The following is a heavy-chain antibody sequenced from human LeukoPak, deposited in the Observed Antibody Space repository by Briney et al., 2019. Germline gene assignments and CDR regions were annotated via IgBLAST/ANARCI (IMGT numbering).Heavy chain of an antibody. CDR1: GGSFSGYY. CDR3: ARETNYDFWSGVYYFDY. D-gene: IGHD3-3*01. Sequence: PSETLSLACAVYGGSFSGYYWSWIRQPPGKGLEWIGEINHSGSTNYNPSLKSRVTISVDTSKNQFSLKLSSVTAADTAVYYCARETNYDFWSGVYYFDYWGQGTLVTVSS. J-gene: IGHJ4*02. V-gene: IGHV4-34*01. CDR2: INHSGST.